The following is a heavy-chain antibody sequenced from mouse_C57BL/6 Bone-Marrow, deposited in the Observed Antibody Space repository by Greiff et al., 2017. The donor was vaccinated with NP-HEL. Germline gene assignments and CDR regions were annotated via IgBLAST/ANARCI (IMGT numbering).Heavy chain of an antibody. CDR2: IYPGNSDT. CDR3: TRFWKLGAY. Sequence: VQLQQSGTVLARPGASVKMSCKTSGYTFTSYWMHWVKQRPGQGLEWIGAIYPGNSDTSYNQKFKGKAKLTAVTSASTAYMELSSLTNEDAAVYYGTRFWKLGAYWGQGTLVTVSA. V-gene: IGHV1-5*01. J-gene: IGHJ3*01. CDR1: GYTFTSYW.